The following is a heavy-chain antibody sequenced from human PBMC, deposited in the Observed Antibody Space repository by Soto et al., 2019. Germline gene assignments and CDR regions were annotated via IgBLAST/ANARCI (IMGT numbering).Heavy chain of an antibody. CDR1: GYSFTDYK. CDR2: VDPNGGGS. CDR3: ATWVDYGDFEGFDF. J-gene: IGHJ4*02. Sequence: QGQLLQSGAEVKKPGASVKVSCKTSGYSFTDYKLHWVRQAPGQGLEWMGWVDPNGGGSNSAQKLHGSVTMTWDTSITTAYLDLTRLTTNATATYFCATWVDYGDFEGFDFWGQGTLVTVSS. D-gene: IGHD4-17*01. V-gene: IGHV1-2*04.